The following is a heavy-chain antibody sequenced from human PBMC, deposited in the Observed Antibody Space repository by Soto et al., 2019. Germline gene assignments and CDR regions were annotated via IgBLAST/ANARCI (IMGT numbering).Heavy chain of an antibody. CDR2: IYYSGST. J-gene: IGHJ4*02. CDR1: GVSISGGVYY. V-gene: IGHV4-31*03. CDR3: AREPSI. Sequence: QVQLQESGPGLVKPSQTLSLTCTVSGVSISGGVYYWSWIRQHPGKVLEWIGDIYYSGSTYYNPFLKSRVTISIDTSKNQFSLKLSSVTAADTAVYYCAREPSIWGQGTLVTVSS.